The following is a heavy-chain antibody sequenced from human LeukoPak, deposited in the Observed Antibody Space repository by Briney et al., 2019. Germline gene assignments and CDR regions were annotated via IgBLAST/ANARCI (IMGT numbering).Heavy chain of an antibody. CDR2: FDPEDGET. D-gene: IGHD4-23*01. J-gene: IGHJ4*02. V-gene: IGHV1-24*01. CDR3: ATDLSFGGGNSDY. Sequence: ASVKVSCKVSGYTLTELSMHWVRQAPGKGLEWMGGFDPEDGETIYAQKFQGRDTMTEDTSTDTAYMELSSLRSEDTAVYYCATDLSFGGGNSDYWGQGTLVTVSS. CDR1: GYTLTELS.